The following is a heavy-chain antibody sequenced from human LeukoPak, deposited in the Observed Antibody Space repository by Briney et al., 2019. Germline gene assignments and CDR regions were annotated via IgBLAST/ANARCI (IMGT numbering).Heavy chain of an antibody. J-gene: IGHJ4*02. CDR1: RGSISSSSYY. CDR3: ARDKNWGFSPFDY. D-gene: IGHD7-27*01. V-gene: IGHV4-39*07. Sequence: SETLSLTCTVSRGSISSSSYYWGWIRQPPGKGLEWIGSIYYSGNTYYNPSLKSRVTISVDTSKNQFSLKLSSVTAADTAVYYCARDKNWGFSPFDYWGQGTLVTVSS. CDR2: IYYSGNT.